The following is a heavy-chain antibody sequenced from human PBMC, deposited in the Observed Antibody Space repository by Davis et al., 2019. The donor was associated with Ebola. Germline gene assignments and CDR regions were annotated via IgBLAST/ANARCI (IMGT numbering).Heavy chain of an antibody. V-gene: IGHV3-30-3*01. D-gene: IGHD1-26*01. J-gene: IGHJ4*02. CDR2: ISHDGTNK. Sequence: PGGSLRLSCVASGFNFRTYAMHWVRQAPGKGLRWVAVISHDGTNKYYADSVKGRFTVSRDNSKNTVYLEMNGLRPEDTALYYCARSTWMGATPLDYWGQGTLLTVSS. CDR3: ARSTWMGATPLDY. CDR1: GFNFRTYA.